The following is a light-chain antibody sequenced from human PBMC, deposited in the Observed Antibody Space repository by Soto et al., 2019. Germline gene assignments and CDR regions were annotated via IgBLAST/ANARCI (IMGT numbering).Light chain of an antibody. CDR2: DVN. CDR3: SSYTSISTVV. J-gene: IGLJ2*01. Sequence: QSALTQPASVSGSPGQSITISCTGTNSDVGGYNYVSWYQQHPGKAPKLMIYDVNNRPSGVSSRFSGSKSGNTASLTISGLQAEDEADYYCSSYTSISTVVFGGGTK. CDR1: NSDVGGYNY. V-gene: IGLV2-14*01.